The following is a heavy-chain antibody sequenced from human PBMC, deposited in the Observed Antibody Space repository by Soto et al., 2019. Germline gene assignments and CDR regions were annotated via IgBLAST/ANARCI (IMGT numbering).Heavy chain of an antibody. V-gene: IGHV3-23*01. CDR1: GFTFSNYA. J-gene: IGHJ4*02. CDR2: LTRSGNT. D-gene: IGHD3-10*01. CDR3: AREFAPGSPNYDY. Sequence: EVQLLESAGGLEQPGGSLRLSCAASGFTFSNYAMSWVRQAPGKGLEWVSTLTRSGNTYYADSVKGRFTISRDNSKNTLYLQMDSLRAEDTAVYYCAREFAPGSPNYDYWGLGTLVTVSS.